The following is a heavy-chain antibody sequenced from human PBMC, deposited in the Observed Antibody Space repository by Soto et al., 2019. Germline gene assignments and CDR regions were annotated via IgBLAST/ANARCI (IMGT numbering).Heavy chain of an antibody. CDR3: ARGRIIVAGGFDP. CDR1: GYTFTSYD. CDR2: MNPSTGNT. D-gene: IGHD6-19*01. Sequence: QVQLVQSGAEVKKPGASVKVSCKASGYTFTSYDIIWVRQATGQGLEWMGWMNPSTGNTDSAEMFQGRLTMTRNTSISTVYMELSSLSFEDTAVYYCARGRIIVAGGFDPWGQGTLVTVSS. J-gene: IGHJ5*02. V-gene: IGHV1-8*01.